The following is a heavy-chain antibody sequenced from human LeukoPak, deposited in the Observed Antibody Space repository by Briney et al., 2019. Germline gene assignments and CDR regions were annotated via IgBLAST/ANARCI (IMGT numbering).Heavy chain of an antibody. D-gene: IGHD3-10*01. CDR2: INPNSGGT. Sequence: ASVKVSCKASGYTFTGYYMHWVRQAPGQGLEGMGWINPNSGGTNYAQKFQGRVTMTRDTSISTAYMELSRLRSDDTAVNYCARDRYTMVRGGHYYGMDVWGQGTTVTVSS. J-gene: IGHJ6*02. V-gene: IGHV1-2*02. CDR1: GYTFTGYY. CDR3: ARDRYTMVRGGHYYGMDV.